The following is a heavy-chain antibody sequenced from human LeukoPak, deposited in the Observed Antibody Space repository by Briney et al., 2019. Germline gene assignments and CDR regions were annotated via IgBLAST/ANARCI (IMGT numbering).Heavy chain of an antibody. V-gene: IGHV3-21*01. Sequence: PGGSLRLSCAASGFTFSSYSMNWVRQAPGKGLEWVSSISSSSSYIYYADSVKGRFTISRDNAKNSLYLQMNSLRAEDTAVYYCAREVGIAAAGTEAFDIWGQGTMVTISS. CDR3: AREVGIAAAGTEAFDI. D-gene: IGHD6-13*01. CDR2: ISSSSSYI. CDR1: GFTFSSYS. J-gene: IGHJ3*02.